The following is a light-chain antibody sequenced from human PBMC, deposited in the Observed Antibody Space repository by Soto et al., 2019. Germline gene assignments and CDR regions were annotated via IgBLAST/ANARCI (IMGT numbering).Light chain of an antibody. CDR2: AAS. V-gene: IGKV1-9*01. Sequence: IQLTQSPSSLFASVGDRVTITCRASQGISSYLAWYQQKPGKAPNLLIYAASTLQSGVPSRFSGSGSGTDFTLPIISLQPEDFATYYCQQLNSYPYTFGQGTKLEIK. CDR3: QQLNSYPYT. CDR1: QGISSY. J-gene: IGKJ2*01.